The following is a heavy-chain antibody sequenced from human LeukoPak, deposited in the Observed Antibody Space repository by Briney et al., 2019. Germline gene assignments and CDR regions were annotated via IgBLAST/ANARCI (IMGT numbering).Heavy chain of an antibody. CDR1: GFSVSSNY. J-gene: IGHJ3*02. CDR3: ARQYCSSTSCNAAFDM. V-gene: IGHV3-53*01. CDR2: IYAGGST. D-gene: IGHD2-2*01. Sequence: PGGSLRLSCAASGFSVSSNYMSWVRQPPGKGLEWVSVIYAGGSTYYADSVKGRFTISRDNSKNTLCLHMNSLRAEDTAVYYCARQYCSSTSCNAAFDMWGQGTMVTVSS.